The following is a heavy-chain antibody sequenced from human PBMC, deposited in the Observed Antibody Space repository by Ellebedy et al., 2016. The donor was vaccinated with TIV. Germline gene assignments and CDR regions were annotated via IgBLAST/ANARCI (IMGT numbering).Heavy chain of an antibody. Sequence: AASVKVSCKASGYTFTSYDINWVRQATGQGLEWMGWMNPNSGNTGYAQKFQGRVTMTRNISISTAYMELSSLRSEDTAVYYCARGGRGSSSWEFDYWGQGTLVTVSS. CDR2: MNPNSGNT. CDR1: GYTFTSYD. D-gene: IGHD6-13*01. V-gene: IGHV1-8*01. CDR3: ARGGRGSSSWEFDY. J-gene: IGHJ4*02.